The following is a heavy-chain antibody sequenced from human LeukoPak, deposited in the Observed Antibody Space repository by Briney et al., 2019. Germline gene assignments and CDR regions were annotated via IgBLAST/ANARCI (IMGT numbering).Heavy chain of an antibody. CDR1: GYTFSTYW. CDR3: ARQGTGKVDY. D-gene: IGHD1-1*01. Sequence: GESLKISCQGSGYTFSTYWIGWVRQMPGKGLEWMGIIYPGDSDTRYRASFQGHVTISADKSNSTAYLQWSSLEASDTAIYYCARQGTGKVDYWGQGTLVTVSS. V-gene: IGHV5-51*01. J-gene: IGHJ4*02. CDR2: IYPGDSDT.